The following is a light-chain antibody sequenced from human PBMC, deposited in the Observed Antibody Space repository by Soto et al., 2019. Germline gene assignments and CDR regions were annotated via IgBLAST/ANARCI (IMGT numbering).Light chain of an antibody. Sequence: VLTQSPRTLSLSPGERATLSCRASLNVNSYLAWYQQKPGQAPRLLIYDASNRAAGIPARFSGSGSGTDFTLTISSLEPEDFAIYYCQQRQYWPPITSGQGTRLEIK. CDR1: LNVNSY. CDR2: DAS. CDR3: QQRQYWPPIT. V-gene: IGKV3-11*01. J-gene: IGKJ5*01.